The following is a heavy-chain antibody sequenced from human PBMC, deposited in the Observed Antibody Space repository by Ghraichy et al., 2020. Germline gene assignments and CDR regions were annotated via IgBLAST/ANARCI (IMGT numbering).Heavy chain of an antibody. J-gene: IGHJ6*02. CDR2: IWYDGSNK. CDR3: ARDKTSGGADMDV. D-gene: IGHD3-10*01. CDR1: GFTFSSYG. V-gene: IGHV3-33*01. Sequence: GSLRLSCAASGFTFSSYGMHWVRQAPGKGLEWVAVIWYDGSNKYYADSVKGRFTISRDNSKNTLYLQMNSLRAEDTAVYYCARDKTSGGADMDVWGQGTTVTVSS.